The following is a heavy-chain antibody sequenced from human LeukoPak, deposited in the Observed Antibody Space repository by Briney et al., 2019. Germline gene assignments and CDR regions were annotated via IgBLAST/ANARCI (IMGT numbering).Heavy chain of an antibody. Sequence: PSETLSLTCAVSGDSISNYYWSWIRQPPGKGLEWIGYIYYSGSTNYNPSLKSRVTISVDTSKNQFSLKLSSVTAADTAVYYCAREVVAAAGTVDYWGQGTLVIVSS. CDR1: GDSISNYY. CDR3: AREVVAAAGTVDY. V-gene: IGHV4-59*01. D-gene: IGHD6-13*01. J-gene: IGHJ4*02. CDR2: IYYSGST.